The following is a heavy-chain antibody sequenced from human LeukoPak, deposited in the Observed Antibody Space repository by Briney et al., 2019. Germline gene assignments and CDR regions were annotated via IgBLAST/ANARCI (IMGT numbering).Heavy chain of an antibody. D-gene: IGHD5-24*01. J-gene: IGHJ4*02. Sequence: PSQTLSLTCTVSGGSISSGNYYWSWIRQPPGKGLEWIGYIYYSGSTYYNPSLKSRVTISVDTSKNQFSLKLGSVTAADTAVYYCARGLGGGYTYFDYWGQGTLVTVSS. CDR1: GGSISSGNYY. V-gene: IGHV4-30-4*08. CDR2: IYYSGST. CDR3: ARGLGGGYTYFDY.